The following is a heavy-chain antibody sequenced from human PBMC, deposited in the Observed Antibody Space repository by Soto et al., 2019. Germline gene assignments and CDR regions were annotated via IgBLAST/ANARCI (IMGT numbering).Heavy chain of an antibody. V-gene: IGHV4-39*01. J-gene: IGHJ1*01. CDR3: ARPGPVYYYDSPAYSQH. CDR1: GGSISSSSYY. Sequence: LSLTCTVSGGSISSSSYYWGWIRQPPGKGLEWIGSIYYSGSTYYNPSLKSRVTISVDTSKNQFSLKLSSVTAADTAVYYCARPGPVYYYDSPAYSQHWGKGTLVTVSS. CDR2: IYYSGST. D-gene: IGHD3-22*01.